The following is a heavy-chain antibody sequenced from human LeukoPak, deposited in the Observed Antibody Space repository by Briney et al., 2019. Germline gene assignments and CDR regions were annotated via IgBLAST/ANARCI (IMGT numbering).Heavy chain of an antibody. CDR3: ARDLSNPYYYGMDV. CDR1: GFTFSSYW. D-gene: IGHD4-11*01. Sequence: GGSLRLSCAASGFTFSSYWMSWVRQAPGKGLEWVANIKQGGSEKYYVDSVKGRFTISRDNAKNSLYLQMNSLRAEDTAVYYCARDLSNPYYYGMDVWGQGTTVTVSS. CDR2: IKQGGSEK. J-gene: IGHJ6*02. V-gene: IGHV3-7*01.